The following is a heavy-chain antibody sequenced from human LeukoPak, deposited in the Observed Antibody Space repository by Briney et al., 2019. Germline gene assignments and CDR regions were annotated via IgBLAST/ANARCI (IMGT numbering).Heavy chain of an antibody. CDR3: AKDPEYCGGDC. Sequence: GGSLRLSCAASGFTFSSYAMSWVRQAPGKGLEWVAVISYDGSNKYYADSVKGRFTISRDNSKNTLYLQMNSLRAEDTAVYYCAKDPEYCGGDCWGQGTLVTVSS. CDR2: ISYDGSNK. D-gene: IGHD2-21*01. J-gene: IGHJ4*02. CDR1: GFTFSSYA. V-gene: IGHV3-30*18.